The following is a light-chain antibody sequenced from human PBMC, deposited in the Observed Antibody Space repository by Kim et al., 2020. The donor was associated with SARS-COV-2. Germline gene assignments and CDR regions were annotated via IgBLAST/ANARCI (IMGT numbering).Light chain of an antibody. Sequence: EIVLTQSPGTLSLSPGERATLSCRASQSVSSDYLAWYQQKPGQAPRLLIYGASNRATGIPDRFSGSGSGTDFTLTISRLEPEDFALYYCQQYALSIRELTFGGGTKVDIK. CDR3: QQYALSIRELT. V-gene: IGKV3-20*01. CDR2: GAS. CDR1: QSVSSDY. J-gene: IGKJ4*01.